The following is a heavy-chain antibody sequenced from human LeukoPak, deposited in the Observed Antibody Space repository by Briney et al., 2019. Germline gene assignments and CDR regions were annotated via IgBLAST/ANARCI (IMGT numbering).Heavy chain of an antibody. CDR1: GFTFDDYA. CDR3: AKDMNYGDCGPLDY. CDR2: ISWNSGSI. D-gene: IGHD4-17*01. Sequence: PGGSLRLSCAASGFTFDDYAMNWVRQAPGKGLEWVSGISWNSGSIGYADAVKGRFTISRDNAKNCLYLQMNSLRAEDTALYYCAKDMNYGDCGPLDYWGQGALVTVSS. J-gene: IGHJ4*02. V-gene: IGHV3-9*01.